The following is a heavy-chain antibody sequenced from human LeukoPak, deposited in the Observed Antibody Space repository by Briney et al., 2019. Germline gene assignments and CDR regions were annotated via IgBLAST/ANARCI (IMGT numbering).Heavy chain of an antibody. CDR1: GFNFSTYA. CDR2: ISGSGDST. Sequence: PGGSLRLSCAASGFNFSTYAMSWVRQAPGKGLEWVSGISGSGDSTYYADSVKGRFTISRDTSKNTLYLQMNSLRVEDTAVYYCAKDRSDSSTWYAGSHWGQGTLVTVSS. V-gene: IGHV3-23*01. D-gene: IGHD6-13*01. CDR3: AKDRSDSSTWYAGSH. J-gene: IGHJ4*02.